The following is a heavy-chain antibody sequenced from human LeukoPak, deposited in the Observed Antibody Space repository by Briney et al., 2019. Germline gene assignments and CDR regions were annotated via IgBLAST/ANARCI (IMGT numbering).Heavy chain of an antibody. J-gene: IGHJ6*03. CDR2: ISSSSSYI. V-gene: IGHV3-21*01. CDR3: AKDPLTGTTSYYYYYMDV. D-gene: IGHD1-7*01. CDR1: GFTFSSYS. Sequence: GGSLRLSCAASGFTFSSYSMNWVRQAPGKGLEWVSSISSSSSYIYYADSVKGRFTISRDNSKNTLYLQMNSLRAEDTAVYYCAKDPLTGTTSYYYYYMDVWGKGTTVTVSS.